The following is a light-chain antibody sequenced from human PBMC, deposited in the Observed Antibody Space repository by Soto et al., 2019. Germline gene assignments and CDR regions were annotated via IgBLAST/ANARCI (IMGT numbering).Light chain of an antibody. Sequence: QAVVTQEPSLTVSPGGTGTLTCTSSTGAVTSDHYPNWFQQKPGQAPRSLIYSISNRHSWTPARFSGSLLGAKAALTLSGVQPEDEAEYYCLLYYGGVYVFGTGTKVTVL. V-gene: IGLV7-43*01. CDR3: LLYYGGVYV. CDR2: SIS. J-gene: IGLJ1*01. CDR1: TGAVTSDHY.